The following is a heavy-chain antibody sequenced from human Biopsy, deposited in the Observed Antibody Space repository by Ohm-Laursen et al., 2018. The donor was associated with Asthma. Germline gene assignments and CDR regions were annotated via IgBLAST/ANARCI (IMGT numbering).Heavy chain of an antibody. CDR3: ARDRGYCSGGTCPSWFDP. CDR1: GYTFTDYS. Sequence: ASVKVSCKASGYTFTDYSIHWVRQAPGQGLEWMGRINPNSGDTKYAQRFQGRVTVTRDRSIRTAYMELSRLRSDDTAVYYCARDRGYCSGGTCPSWFDPWGQGTLVIVSS. D-gene: IGHD2-15*01. CDR2: INPNSGDT. J-gene: IGHJ5*02. V-gene: IGHV1-2*06.